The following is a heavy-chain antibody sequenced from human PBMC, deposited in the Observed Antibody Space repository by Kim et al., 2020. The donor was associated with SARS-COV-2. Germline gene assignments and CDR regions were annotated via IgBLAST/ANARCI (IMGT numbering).Heavy chain of an antibody. CDR3: ARYAAGNSSAKTGGTSVAQKGIYFDY. V-gene: IGHV5-51*01. Sequence: GESLKISCKGSGYSFTSYWIGWVRQMPGKGLEWMGIIYPGDSDTRYSPSFQGQVTISADKSISTAYLQWSSLKASDTAMYYCARYAAGNSSAKTGGTSVAQKGIYFDYWGQGTLVTVSS. J-gene: IGHJ4*02. D-gene: IGHD6-13*01. CDR1: GYSFTSYW. CDR2: IYPGDSDT.